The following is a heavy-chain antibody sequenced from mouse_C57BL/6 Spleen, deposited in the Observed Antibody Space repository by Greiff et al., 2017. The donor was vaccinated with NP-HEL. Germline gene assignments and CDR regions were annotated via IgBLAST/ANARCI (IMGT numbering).Heavy chain of an antibody. CDR3: TRSCYGSSYDY. CDR1: GYAFTNYL. J-gene: IGHJ2*01. V-gene: IGHV1-54*01. CDR2: INPGSGGT. D-gene: IGHD1-1*01. Sequence: VQLQQSGAELVRPGTSVKVSCKASGYAFTNYLIEWVKQRPGQGLEWIGVINPGSGGTNYNGKFKGKATLTADKSSSTAYMQLSSLTSEDSAVYFCTRSCYGSSYDYWGQGTTLTVAT.